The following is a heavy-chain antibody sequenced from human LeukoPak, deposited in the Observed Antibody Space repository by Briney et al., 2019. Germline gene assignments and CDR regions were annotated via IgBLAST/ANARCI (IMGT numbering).Heavy chain of an antibody. CDR2: IYYSRST. CDR3: ARRGGGNWFDP. D-gene: IGHD3-16*01. J-gene: IGHJ5*02. Sequence: SETLSLTCTVSGGSISSYYWSWIRQPPGKGLEWIGYIYYSRSTNYNPSLKSRVTISVDTSKNQFSLKLSSVTAADTAVYYCARRGGGNWFDPWGRGTLVTVSS. V-gene: IGHV4-59*08. CDR1: GGSISSYY.